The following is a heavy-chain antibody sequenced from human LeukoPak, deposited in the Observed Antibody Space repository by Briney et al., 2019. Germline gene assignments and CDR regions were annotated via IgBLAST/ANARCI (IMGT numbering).Heavy chain of an antibody. D-gene: IGHD6-13*01. CDR2: IKGKTDGGTT. CDR3: TTVRSGWYAEHLVYFDY. CDR1: GFTFSSYA. J-gene: IGHJ4*02. V-gene: IGHV3-15*01. Sequence: GSLRLSCAASGFTFSSYAMSWVRQAPGKGLEWVGRIKGKTDGGTTDYAAPVKGRFTISRDDSKNTLYLQMNSLKTEDTAVYYCTTVRSGWYAEHLVYFDYWGQGTLVTVSS.